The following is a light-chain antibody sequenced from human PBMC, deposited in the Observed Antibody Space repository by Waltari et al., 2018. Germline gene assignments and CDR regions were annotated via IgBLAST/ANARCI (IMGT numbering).Light chain of an antibody. CDR3: QQTYSNFRT. CDR1: QRISSY. CDR2: AAS. V-gene: IGKV1-39*01. J-gene: IGKJ1*01. Sequence: DIQMTQSPSSLSASVGDSVPIACRASQRISSYLNWYQQKPGQAPKLLIYAASSLESGVPSRFSGSGFGTDFTLTINSLQPEDFAVYYCQQTYSNFRTFGQGTKVDVK.